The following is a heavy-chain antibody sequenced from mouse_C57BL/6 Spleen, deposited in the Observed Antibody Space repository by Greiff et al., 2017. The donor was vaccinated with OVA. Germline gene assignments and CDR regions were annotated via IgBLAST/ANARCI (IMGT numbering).Heavy chain of an antibody. CDR3: ARERLRREGFDV. V-gene: IGHV3-1*01. J-gene: IGHJ1*03. CDR2: ISYSGST. Sequence: EVKLQESGPGMVKPSQSLSLTCTVTGYSITSGYDWHWIRHFPGNKLEWMGYISYSGSTNYNPSLKSRISITHDTSKNHFFLKLNSVTTEDTATYYCARERLRREGFDVWGTGTTVTVSS. CDR1: GYSITSGYD. D-gene: IGHD3-2*02.